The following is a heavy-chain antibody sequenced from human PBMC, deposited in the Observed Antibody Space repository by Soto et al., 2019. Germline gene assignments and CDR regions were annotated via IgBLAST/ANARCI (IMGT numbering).Heavy chain of an antibody. V-gene: IGHV1-2*02. D-gene: IGHD3-22*01. CDR1: GYTFTGYY. CDR2: INPNSGGT. CDR3: ARARDGTGYYPLVAFDI. Sequence: ASVKVSCKASGYTFTGYYMHWVRQAPGQGLEWMGWINPNSGGTNYAQKFQGRVTMTRDTSTSTVYMELSSLRSEDTAVYYCARARDGTGYYPLVAFDIWAQRTMVTVSS. J-gene: IGHJ3*02.